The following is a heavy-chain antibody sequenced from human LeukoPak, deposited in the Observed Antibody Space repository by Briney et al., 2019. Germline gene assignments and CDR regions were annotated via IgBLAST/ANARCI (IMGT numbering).Heavy chain of an antibody. CDR3: AISGPKDWFIGY. CDR2: ISVYNDNA. Sequence: ASVKVSFPASGYTFSNYVLTWVRQAPGQGLEWMGWISVYNDNAIYAQKFEGRVTMTTDTSTSTGYMELRSLRFDDTAVYYCAISGPKDWFIGYCGRGSLVSVSS. V-gene: IGHV1-18*01. D-gene: IGHD3-9*01. J-gene: IGHJ4*02. CDR1: GYTFSNYV.